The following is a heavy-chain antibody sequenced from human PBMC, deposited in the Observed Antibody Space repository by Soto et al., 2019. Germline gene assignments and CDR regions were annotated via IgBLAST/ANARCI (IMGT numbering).Heavy chain of an antibody. V-gene: IGHV1-8*01. D-gene: IGHD2-15*01. J-gene: IGHJ6*02. Sequence: XSVKVSCKASGYTFTSYDINWVRQATGQGLEWMGWMNPNSGNTGYAQKFQGRVTMTRNTSISTAYMELSSLRSEDTAVYYCARAVVVVAAHYGMDVWGQGTTVTVSS. CDR2: MNPNSGNT. CDR3: ARAVVVVAAHYGMDV. CDR1: GYTFTSYD.